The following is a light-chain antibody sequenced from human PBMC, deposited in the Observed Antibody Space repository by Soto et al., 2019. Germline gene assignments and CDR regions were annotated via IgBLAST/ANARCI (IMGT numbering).Light chain of an antibody. CDR2: SNS. J-gene: IGLJ1*01. CDR1: TSNIGAGSD. V-gene: IGLV1-40*01. Sequence: QSALTQPPSVSGAPGQRVTISCTGTTSNIGAGSDIHWYQQLPGKAPKLLIYSNSHRPSGVPSRFSGSKSGTSASLAITGLQAEDEGDYDCQYYDTSLSGLSAIYVFGSVTKVTVL. CDR3: QYYDTSLSGLSAIYV.